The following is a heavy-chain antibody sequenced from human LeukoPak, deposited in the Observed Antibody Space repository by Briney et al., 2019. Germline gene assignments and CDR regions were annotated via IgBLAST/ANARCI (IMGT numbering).Heavy chain of an antibody. CDR2: INHSGST. CDR3: ARVTLYYYDSSGYYAPFDY. J-gene: IGHJ4*02. V-gene: IGHV4-34*01. D-gene: IGHD3-22*01. Sequence: SGTLSLTCVVNGGSFGGYYWSGIGQPPGKGREGIGEINHSGSTNYNQSLKSRVTISVDTSKNQFSLKLSSVTAADTAVYYCARVTLYYYDSSGYYAPFDYWGQGTLVTVSS. CDR1: GGSFGGYY.